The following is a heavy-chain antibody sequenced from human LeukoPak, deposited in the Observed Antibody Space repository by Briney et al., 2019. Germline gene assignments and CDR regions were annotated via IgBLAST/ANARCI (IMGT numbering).Heavy chain of an antibody. J-gene: IGHJ4*02. Sequence: SETLSLTCTVSGGSIENHHWTWVRQPPGKGLEWIGYIYYSGSTYYNPSLKSRVTISVDTSKNQFSLKLSSVTAADTAVYYCARGAVVPAAKGAFDYWGQGTLVTVSS. CDR3: ARGAVVPAAKGAFDY. D-gene: IGHD2-2*01. CDR1: GGSIENHH. V-gene: IGHV4-59*08. CDR2: IYYSGST.